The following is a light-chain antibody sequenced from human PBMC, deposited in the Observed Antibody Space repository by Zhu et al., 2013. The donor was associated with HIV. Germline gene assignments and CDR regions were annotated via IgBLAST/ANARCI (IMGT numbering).Light chain of an antibody. J-gene: IGKJ4*01. CDR3: QKYNSAPLT. CDR1: HDIGRY. V-gene: IGKV1-9*01. CDR2: AAS. Sequence: DIQLTQSPSFLSASVGDRVTITCRASHDIGRYLAWYQQKPGKAPSLFIYAASTLETGVPSRFSGSGSGTEFTLTITSLQPEDVATYYCQKYNSAPLTFGGGTKVEIK.